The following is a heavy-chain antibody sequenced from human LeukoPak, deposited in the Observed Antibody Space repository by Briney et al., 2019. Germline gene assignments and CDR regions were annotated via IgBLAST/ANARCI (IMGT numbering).Heavy chain of an antibody. V-gene: IGHV1-46*01. Sequence: ASVKVSCKASGYTFTSYYMHWVRQAPGQGLEWMGIINPSGGSTSYAQKFQGRVTMTRVTSTSTVYMELSSLRSDDTAVYYCARDLSLSHFDYWGQGTLVTVSS. J-gene: IGHJ4*02. CDR3: ARDLSLSHFDY. CDR2: INPSGGST. CDR1: GYTFTSYY.